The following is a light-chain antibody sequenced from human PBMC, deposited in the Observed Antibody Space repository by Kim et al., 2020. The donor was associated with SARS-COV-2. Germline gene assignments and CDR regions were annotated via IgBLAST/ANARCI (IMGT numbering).Light chain of an antibody. CDR2: AAS. CDR3: QQSFSNPLT. V-gene: IGKV1-39*01. CDR1: QTITNF. J-gene: IGKJ4*01. Sequence: DIQMTQSPSSLSASVGDRVTITCRASQTITNFLIWYQQKPGKAPKVLIAAASTLQSGVPSRFSGSGSGTDFTLTISSLQPEDFATYYCQQSFSNPLTFGGGTKVDIK.